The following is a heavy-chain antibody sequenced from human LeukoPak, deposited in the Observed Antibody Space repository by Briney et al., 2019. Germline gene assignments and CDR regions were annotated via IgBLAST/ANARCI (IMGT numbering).Heavy chain of an antibody. CDR1: GGSISSGSCY. Sequence: SETLSLTCTVSGGSISSGSCYWSWIRQPAGKGLEWIGRIYSSGSTNYNPSLKSRVTISVDTSKNQFSLKLSSVTAADTAVYYCAREGLNMVRGVIPKEAWGWFDPWGQGTLVTVSS. CDR3: AREGLNMVRGVIPKEAWGWFDP. J-gene: IGHJ5*02. V-gene: IGHV4-61*02. D-gene: IGHD3-10*01. CDR2: IYSSGST.